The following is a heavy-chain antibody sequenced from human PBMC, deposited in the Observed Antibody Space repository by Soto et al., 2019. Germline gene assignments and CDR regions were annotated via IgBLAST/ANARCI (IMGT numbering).Heavy chain of an antibody. CDR1: GFSLSTSGVG. V-gene: IGHV2-5*01. J-gene: IGHJ5*02. CDR2: IYWNDDK. D-gene: IGHD3-3*01. Sequence: SGPTLVNPTQTLTLTCTFSGFSLSTSGVGVGWIRQPPGKALEGLALIYWNDDKRYSPSLKSRRTIPEDTSKNQVVLTMTNMDPVDTATYYCARARTHFGVVTNNWFDPWGQGTLVTLSS. CDR3: ARARTHFGVVTNNWFDP.